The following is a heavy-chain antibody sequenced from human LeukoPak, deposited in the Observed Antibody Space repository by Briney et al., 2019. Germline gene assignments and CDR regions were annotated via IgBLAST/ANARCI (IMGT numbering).Heavy chain of an antibody. V-gene: IGHV3-23*01. Sequence: GGSLRLSCAASGFTFGTYNINWVRQAPGKGLEWVSSIFPSGGEIHYADSVRGRFTISRDNSKSTLSLQMNSLRAEDTAIYYCATYRQVLLPFESWGQGTLVTVSS. CDR3: ATYRQVLLPFES. CDR2: IFPSGGEI. J-gene: IGHJ4*02. CDR1: GFTFGTYN. D-gene: IGHD5-18*01.